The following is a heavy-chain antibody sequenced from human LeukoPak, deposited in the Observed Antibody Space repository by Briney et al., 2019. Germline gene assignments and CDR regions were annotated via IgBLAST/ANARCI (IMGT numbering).Heavy chain of an antibody. Sequence: GRSLRLSCAASGFTFSSYSMNWVRQAPGKGLEWVSSISSSSSYIYYADSVKGRFTISRDNAKNSLYLQMNSLRAEDTAVYYCARYQEWELLDYWGQGTLVTVSS. D-gene: IGHD1-26*01. CDR1: GFTFSSYS. CDR2: ISSSSSYI. CDR3: ARYQEWELLDY. J-gene: IGHJ4*02. V-gene: IGHV3-21*01.